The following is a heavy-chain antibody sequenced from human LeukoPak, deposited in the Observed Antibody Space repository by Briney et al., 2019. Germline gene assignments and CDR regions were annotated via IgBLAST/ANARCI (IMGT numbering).Heavy chain of an antibody. Sequence: PSGTLSLTCAVSGGSISSSNWWSWVRQPPGKGLEWIGEIYHSGSTNYNPSLKSRVTISVDKSKNQFSLKLSSVTAADTAVYYCARAEAMVTGWFDPWGQGTLVTVSS. CDR3: ARAEAMVTGWFDP. J-gene: IGHJ5*02. V-gene: IGHV4-4*02. D-gene: IGHD5-18*01. CDR1: GGSISSSNW. CDR2: IYHSGST.